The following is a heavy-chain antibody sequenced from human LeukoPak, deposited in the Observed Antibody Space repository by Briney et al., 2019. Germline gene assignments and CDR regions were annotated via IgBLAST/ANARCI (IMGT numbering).Heavy chain of an antibody. V-gene: IGHV3-15*01. Sequence: GGSLRLSCAASGFTFSSYWMSWVRQAPGKGLEWVGRIKSKSDGGTTDFAAPVKGRFIISRDDSKNTLYLQMNSLKTGDTAVYYCMTDVSDGGSMIVGPYWGQGTLVTVSS. J-gene: IGHJ4*02. CDR1: GFTFSSYW. D-gene: IGHD3-22*01. CDR2: IKSKSDGGTT. CDR3: MTDVSDGGSMIVGPY.